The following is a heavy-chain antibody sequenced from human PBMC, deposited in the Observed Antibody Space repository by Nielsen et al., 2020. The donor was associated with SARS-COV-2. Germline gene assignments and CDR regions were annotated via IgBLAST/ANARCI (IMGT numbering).Heavy chain of an antibody. V-gene: IGHV4-31*03. Sequence: SETLSLTCTVSGFSFSSGGYYWSWIRHHPGKGLEWIGYIYFSGRTCYNPSLKSRVTISLDTSKNQFSLSLRSVTAADTAVYYCARESSGYDHYNYGMDVWGQGTTVTVSS. CDR1: GFSFSSGGYY. J-gene: IGHJ6*02. CDR2: IYFSGRT. D-gene: IGHD5-12*01. CDR3: ARESSGYDHYNYGMDV.